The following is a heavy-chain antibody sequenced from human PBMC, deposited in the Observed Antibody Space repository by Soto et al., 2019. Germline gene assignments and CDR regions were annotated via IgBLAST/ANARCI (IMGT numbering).Heavy chain of an antibody. Sequence: QVQLQESGPGLVKPSQTLSLTCTVSGGSISSGGYYWSWIRQHPGKGLEWIGYIYYSGSTYYNPSLKSRVTISVDTSKNPFSLKLSSVTAADTAVYYCARVVPAARVLWFDPWGQGTLVTVSS. CDR3: ARVVPAARVLWFDP. V-gene: IGHV4-31*03. CDR1: GGSISSGGYY. J-gene: IGHJ5*02. D-gene: IGHD2-2*01. CDR2: IYYSGST.